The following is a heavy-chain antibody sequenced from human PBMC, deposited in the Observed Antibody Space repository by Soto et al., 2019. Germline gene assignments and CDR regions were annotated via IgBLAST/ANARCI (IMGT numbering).Heavy chain of an antibody. V-gene: IGHV4-59*01. CDR2: IYYSGST. CDR3: ARTLYSRYSYDGDY. CDR1: GDSISSDY. D-gene: IGHD6-13*01. J-gene: IGHJ4*02. Sequence: SETLSLTCTVSGDSISSDYWSWIRQPPGKGLEWIGHIYYSGSTNYNPSLKSRVTISVDTSKNQFSLKLSSVTAADTAVYYCARTLYSRYSYDGDYWGQGTLVTVSS.